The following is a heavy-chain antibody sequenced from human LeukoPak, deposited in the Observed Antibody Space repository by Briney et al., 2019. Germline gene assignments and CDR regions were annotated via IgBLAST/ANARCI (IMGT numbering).Heavy chain of an antibody. D-gene: IGHD3-22*01. CDR1: GYTFTSYG. V-gene: IGHV1-69*04. CDR2: IIPILGIA. CDR3: ARDSSNYYDSSGYPY. Sequence: SVKVSCKASGYTFTSYGISWVRQAPGQGLEWMGRIIPILGIANYAQKFQGRVTITADKSTSTAYMELSSLRSEDTAVYYCARDSSNYYDSSGYPYWGQGTLVTVSS. J-gene: IGHJ4*02.